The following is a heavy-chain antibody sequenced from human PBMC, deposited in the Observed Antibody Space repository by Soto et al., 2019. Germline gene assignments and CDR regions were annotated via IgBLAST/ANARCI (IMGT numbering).Heavy chain of an antibody. Sequence: GSLRLSCAASGFTFSSYAMSWVRQAPGKGLEWVSAISGSGGSTYYADSVKGRFTISRDNSKNTLYLQMNSLRAEDTAVYYCAKDMNVLLWFGELSPPDYWGQGTLVTVSS. CDR3: AKDMNVLLWFGELSPPDY. CDR2: ISGSGGST. D-gene: IGHD3-10*01. CDR1: GFTFSSYA. J-gene: IGHJ4*02. V-gene: IGHV3-23*01.